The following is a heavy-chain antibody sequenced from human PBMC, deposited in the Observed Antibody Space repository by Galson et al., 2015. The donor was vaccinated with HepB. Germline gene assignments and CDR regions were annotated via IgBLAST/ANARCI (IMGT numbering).Heavy chain of an antibody. CDR2: ISGDTYGT. CDR1: GFIFSNYA. V-gene: IGHV3-23*01. Sequence: SLRLSCAGSGFIFSNYALSWVRQAPGKGPQWVSGISGDTYGTYSGVSVKGRFTISRDNSHSRLDLQMDSVTADDTATYSCSKGRGWYTGFDSWGQGALVTVSS. J-gene: IGHJ4*02. D-gene: IGHD6-19*01. CDR3: SKGRGWYTGFDS.